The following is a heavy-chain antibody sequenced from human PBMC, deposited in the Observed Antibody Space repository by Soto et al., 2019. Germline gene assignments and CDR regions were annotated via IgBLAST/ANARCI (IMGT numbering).Heavy chain of an antibody. J-gene: IGHJ4*02. CDR1: GYTFISYA. CDR3: ARRGYYYDSSGSPYFDY. Sequence: QVQVVQSGAEEKKPGASVKVSCKASGYTFISYAIHWVRQAPGQRREWMGWINAGNGNTKYSQKFQGRVTITRDTSXSXXYMELSSLRSEDTAVYYCARRGYYYDSSGSPYFDYWGQGTLVTVSS. V-gene: IGHV1-3*05. D-gene: IGHD3-22*01. CDR2: INAGNGNT.